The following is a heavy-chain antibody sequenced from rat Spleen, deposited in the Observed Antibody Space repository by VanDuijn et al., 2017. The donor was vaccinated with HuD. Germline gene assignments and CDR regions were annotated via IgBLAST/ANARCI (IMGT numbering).Heavy chain of an antibody. Sequence: EVQLQESGPGLVKPSQSLSLTCSVTGHSITSSYRWNWIRKFPGNKMEWMGYISYSGSTSYNPSLKSRISITRDASKNHFFLQLNSVATEDTATYYCARTTVVTDFDYWGQGVMVTVSS. CDR2: ISYSGST. D-gene: IGHD1-1*01. CDR3: ARTTVVTDFDY. V-gene: IGHV3-1*01. J-gene: IGHJ2*01. CDR1: GHSITSSY.